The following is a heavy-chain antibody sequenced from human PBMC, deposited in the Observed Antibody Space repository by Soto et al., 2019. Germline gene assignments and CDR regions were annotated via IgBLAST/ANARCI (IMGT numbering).Heavy chain of an antibody. D-gene: IGHD1-26*01. J-gene: IGHJ4*02. CDR2: IIPIFGTA. V-gene: IGHV1-69*12. CDR3: ARGPSSRVGASHFDY. CDR1: GGTFSSYA. Sequence: QVQLVQSGAEVKKPGSSVKVSCKASGGTFSSYAISWVRQAPGQGLEWMGGIIPIFGTANDAQKFQGRVTSTADETTSRAYMGLSSMRSEDTAVYYCARGPSSRVGASHFDYWGQGTLVTVS.